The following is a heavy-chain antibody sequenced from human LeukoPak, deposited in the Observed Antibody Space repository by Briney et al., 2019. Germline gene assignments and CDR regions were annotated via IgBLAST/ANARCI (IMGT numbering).Heavy chain of an antibody. J-gene: IGHJ4*02. Sequence: GASVKVSCKASGGTFSSYAISWVRQAPGQGLEWMGGIIPIFGTANYAQKFQGRVTITADESTSTAYMELSSLRSEDTAVYYCASKDYYYDSSGYYWHYWGQGTLVTVSS. CDR2: IIPIFGTA. CDR3: ASKDYYYDSSGYYWHY. CDR1: GGTFSSYA. V-gene: IGHV1-69*13. D-gene: IGHD3-22*01.